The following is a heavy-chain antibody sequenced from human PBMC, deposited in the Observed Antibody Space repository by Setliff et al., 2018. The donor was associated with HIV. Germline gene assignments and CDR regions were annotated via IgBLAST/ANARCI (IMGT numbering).Heavy chain of an antibody. V-gene: IGHV4-61*05. CDR1: GGSISTSRYY. CDR2: IYYSGST. CDR3: ARHKSQPYYFDY. J-gene: IGHJ4*02. Sequence: SETLSLTCTVSGGSISTSRYYWGWIRQPPGKGLEWIGYIYYSGSTNYNPSLKSRVTISVDTSKNQFSLKLSSVTAADTAVYYCARHKSQPYYFDYWGQGTLVTVSS.